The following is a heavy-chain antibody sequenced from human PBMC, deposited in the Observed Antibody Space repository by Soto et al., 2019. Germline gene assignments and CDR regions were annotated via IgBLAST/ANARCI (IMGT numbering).Heavy chain of an antibody. CDR1: GYTFTSYA. J-gene: IGHJ6*02. V-gene: IGHV1-3*01. CDR3: ARDGRARVVVAASMDV. CDR2: INAGNGNT. D-gene: IGHD2-15*01. Sequence: ASVKVSCKASGYTFTSYAMHWVRQAPGQRLEWMGWINAGNGNTKYSQKFQGRVTITRDTSASTAYMELSSLRSEDTAVYYCARDGRARVVVAASMDVWGQGTTVTVSS.